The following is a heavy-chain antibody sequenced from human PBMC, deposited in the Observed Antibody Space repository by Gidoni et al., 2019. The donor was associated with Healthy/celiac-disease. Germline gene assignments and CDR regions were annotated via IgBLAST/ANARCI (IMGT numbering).Heavy chain of an antibody. CDR1: GGSISSGSYY. CDR2: IYTSGST. Sequence: QVQLQESGPGLVKPSQTLSLTCTVSGGSISSGSYYWSWIRQPAGKGLEWLGRIYTSGSTNYNPSLKSRVTISVDTSKNQFSLKLSSVTAADTAVYYCARDGYCSSTSCQDRKYYYYYYGMDVWGQGTTVTVSS. CDR3: ARDGYCSSTSCQDRKYYYYYYGMDV. V-gene: IGHV4-61*02. J-gene: IGHJ6*02. D-gene: IGHD2-2*03.